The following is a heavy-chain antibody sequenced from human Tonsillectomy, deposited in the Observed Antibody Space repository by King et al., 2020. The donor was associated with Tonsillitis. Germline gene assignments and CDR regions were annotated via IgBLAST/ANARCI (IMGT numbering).Heavy chain of an antibody. Sequence: VQLVESGGGLVQPGGSLRLSCAASGFTFSSYSMNWVRQAPGKGLEWVSYISSSSSTIYYADSVKGRFTISRDNAKNSLYLKMNSLRPEDTAVYYCARDGYYDSSGYSYGMDVWGQGTTVTVSS. CDR3: ARDGYYDSSGYSYGMDV. CDR1: GFTFSSYS. D-gene: IGHD3-22*01. V-gene: IGHV3-48*01. J-gene: IGHJ6*02. CDR2: ISSSSSTI.